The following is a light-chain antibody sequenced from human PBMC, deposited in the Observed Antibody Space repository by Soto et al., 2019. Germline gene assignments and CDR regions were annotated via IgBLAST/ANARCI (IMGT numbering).Light chain of an antibody. CDR3: QQCYSTPPT. CDR1: QSISSY. V-gene: IGKV1-39*01. CDR2: AAS. Sequence: DIQMTQSPSSLSASVGDRVTITCRASQSISSYLNWYQQKPGKAPKLLIYAASSLQSRVPSRFSGSGSGTDFTLTISSLQPEDFATYYCQQCYSTPPTFGQGTKLEIK. J-gene: IGKJ2*01.